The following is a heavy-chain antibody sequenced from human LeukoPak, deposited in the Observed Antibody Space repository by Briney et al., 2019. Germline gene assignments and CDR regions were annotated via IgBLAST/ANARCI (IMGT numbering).Heavy chain of an antibody. D-gene: IGHD4-11*01. CDR1: GFTFSSYD. J-gene: IGHJ3*02. V-gene: IGHV3-30*02. CDR3: AKLIQSTSAIDI. Sequence: PGGSLRLSCAASGFTFSSYDMHWVRQGPGKGLEWVAFIGHDGSKKYYADSVKGRFTISRDNSKNTLYLQMNSLRADEDTALYYCAKLIQSTSAIDIWGQGTLVTVSS. CDR2: IGHDGSKK.